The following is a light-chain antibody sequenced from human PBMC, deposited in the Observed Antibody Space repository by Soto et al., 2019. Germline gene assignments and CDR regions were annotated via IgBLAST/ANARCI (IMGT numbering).Light chain of an antibody. J-gene: IGLJ2*01. CDR3: NSYTSSSTPV. Sequence: QSALTQPASVSGSPGQSITISCTGTSSDVGGYNYVSWYQQHPGKAPKLIIYDVSNRPSGVSNRFSGSKSGNTASLTISGLQTEDEADYYCNSYTSSSTPVFGGGTKVTVL. CDR1: SSDVGGYNY. CDR2: DVS. V-gene: IGLV2-14*01.